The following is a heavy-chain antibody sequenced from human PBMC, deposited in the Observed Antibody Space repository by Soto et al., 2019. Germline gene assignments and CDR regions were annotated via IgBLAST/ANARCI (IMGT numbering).Heavy chain of an antibody. CDR3: AKDLASWGQQVIDY. Sequence: EVPLVESGGVVVQPGESLRLSCAASGFTFDDYTMHWVRQGPGKGLEWVSLISWDGSRTKYADSVKGRFTISRDSSKNSLYLQMNSLRGEDTALYYCAKDLASWGQQVIDYWGQGILVTVSS. V-gene: IGHV3-43*01. CDR1: GFTFDDYT. CDR2: ISWDGSRT. D-gene: IGHD6-13*01. J-gene: IGHJ4*02.